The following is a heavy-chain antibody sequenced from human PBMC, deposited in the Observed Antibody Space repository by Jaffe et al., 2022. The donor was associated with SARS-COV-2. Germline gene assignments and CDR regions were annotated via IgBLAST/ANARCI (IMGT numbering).Heavy chain of an antibody. V-gene: IGHV4-39*01. Sequence: QLQLQESGPGLVKPSETLSLTCTVSGGSISSSSYYWGWIRQPPGKGLEWIGSIYYSGSTYYNPSLKSRVTISVDTSKNQFSLKLSSVTAADTAVYYCARHTPGYCSSTSCYGVLFGGYCSGGSCYQFDYWGQGTLVTVSS. J-gene: IGHJ4*02. CDR1: GGSISSSSYY. D-gene: IGHD2-2*03. CDR2: IYYSGST. CDR3: ARHTPGYCSSTSCYGVLFGGYCSGGSCYQFDY.